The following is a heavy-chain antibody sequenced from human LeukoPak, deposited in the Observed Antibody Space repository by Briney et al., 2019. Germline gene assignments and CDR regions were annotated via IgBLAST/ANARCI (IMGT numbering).Heavy chain of an antibody. D-gene: IGHD6-13*01. V-gene: IGHV4-61*02. CDR3: ARDMGQRSWYGPHDY. Sequence: PSETLSLTCTVSGGSISSGSYYWSWIRQPAGKGLEWIGRIYTSGSTNYNPSLKSRVTISVDTSKNQFSLKLSSVTAADTAVYYCARDMGQRSWYGPHDYWGQGTLVTVSS. J-gene: IGHJ4*02. CDR2: IYTSGST. CDR1: GGSISSGSYY.